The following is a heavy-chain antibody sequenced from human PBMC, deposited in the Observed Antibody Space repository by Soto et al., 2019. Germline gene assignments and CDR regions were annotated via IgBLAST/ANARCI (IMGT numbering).Heavy chain of an antibody. CDR1: GYTFTGYY. CDR2: INPNSGGT. CDR3: AEGSDFGDDAFDI. Sequence: EASVKVSCKASGYTFTGYYMHWVRQAPGQGLEWMGWINPNSGGTNCAQKFQGRVTMTRDTSISTAYMELSRLRSDDTAVYYCAEGSDFGDDAFDIWGQGTMVTVS. V-gene: IGHV1-2*02. J-gene: IGHJ3*02. D-gene: IGHD1-26*01.